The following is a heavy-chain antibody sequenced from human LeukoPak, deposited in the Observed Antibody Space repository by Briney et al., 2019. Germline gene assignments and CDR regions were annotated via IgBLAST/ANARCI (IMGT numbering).Heavy chain of an antibody. CDR3: ANTMLIAARFSFSYYFDY. Sequence: GGSLRLSCAASGFTFSSYAMCWVRQAPGKGLEWVSAISGSGGSTYYADSVKGRFTISRDNSKNTLYLQMNSLRAEDTAVYYCANTMLIAARFSFSYYFDYWGQGTLVTVSS. CDR2: ISGSGGST. J-gene: IGHJ4*02. D-gene: IGHD6-6*01. V-gene: IGHV3-23*01. CDR1: GFTFSSYA.